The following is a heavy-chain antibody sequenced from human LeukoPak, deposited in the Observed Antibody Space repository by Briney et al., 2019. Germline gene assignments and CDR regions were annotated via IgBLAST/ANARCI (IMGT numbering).Heavy chain of an antibody. V-gene: IGHV3-11*04. CDR2: ISKSGDII. CDR1: GTTFSDYY. J-gene: IGHJ4*02. Sequence: GGSLRLSCAASGTTFSDYYMSWIRQAPGKGLEWVSYISKSGDIIYYADSVKGRFTISRDNARNSLYLQMNSLRAEDTAVYHCARVRDTRGYWGQGTLVTVSS. D-gene: IGHD2-2*01. CDR3: ARVRDTRGY.